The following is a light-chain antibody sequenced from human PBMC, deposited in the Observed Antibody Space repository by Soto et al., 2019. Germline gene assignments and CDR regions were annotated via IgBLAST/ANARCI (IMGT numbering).Light chain of an antibody. J-gene: IGLJ1*01. CDR3: SSYSSSSTLV. V-gene: IGLV2-14*03. Sequence: QSALTQPASESASPGQSITISCTGTSSDIGGYSYVSWYQQHPGKAPKLIIYAVNDRPSGVSNRFSGSKSGKTASLTISGLQAEDEADYYCSSYSSSSTLVFGSGTKLTVL. CDR2: AVN. CDR1: SSDIGGYSY.